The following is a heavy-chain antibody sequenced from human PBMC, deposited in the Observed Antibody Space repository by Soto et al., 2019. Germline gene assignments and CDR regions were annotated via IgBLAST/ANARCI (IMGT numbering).Heavy chain of an antibody. Sequence: GGSLRLSCAASGFTVSSNYISWVRQAPGKGLEWVSVIYSGGSTYYADSVKGRFTISRDNSKNTLYLQMNSLRAEVTAVYYCARDSHGDYALDYWGQGTLVTVSS. J-gene: IGHJ4*02. CDR1: GFTVSSNY. CDR2: IYSGGST. V-gene: IGHV3-66*01. D-gene: IGHD4-17*01. CDR3: ARDSHGDYALDY.